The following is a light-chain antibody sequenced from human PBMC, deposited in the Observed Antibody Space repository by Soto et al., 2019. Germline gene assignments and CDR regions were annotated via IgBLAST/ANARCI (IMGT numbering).Light chain of an antibody. CDR3: QQYNSYPYT. V-gene: IGKV1-5*03. Sequence: DIQMTQSPSTLSASVGDRVTITCRASQSISSWLAWYQQNPGKAPKVLIYKASSLESGVPSRFSGIGSGTEFTLTISSLQPDDFATYYCQQYNSYPYTFGQGTKLEIK. J-gene: IGKJ2*01. CDR1: QSISSW. CDR2: KAS.